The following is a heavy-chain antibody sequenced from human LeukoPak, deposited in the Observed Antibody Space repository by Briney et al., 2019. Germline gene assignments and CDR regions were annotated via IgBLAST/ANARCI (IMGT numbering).Heavy chain of an antibody. J-gene: IGHJ6*03. D-gene: IGHD5-18*01. V-gene: IGHV4-34*01. CDR2: INHSGST. CDR1: GGSFSGYY. Sequence: PSETLSLTCTVYGGSFSGYYWSWIRQPPGKGLEWIGEINHSGSTNYNPSLKSRVTISVDTSKNQFSLKLSSVTAADTAVYYCATLRDSYGKFYYYYYMDVWGKGTTVTVSS. CDR3: ATLRDSYGKFYYYYYMDV.